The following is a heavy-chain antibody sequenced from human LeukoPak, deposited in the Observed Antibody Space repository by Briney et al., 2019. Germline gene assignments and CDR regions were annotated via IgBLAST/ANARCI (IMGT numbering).Heavy chain of an antibody. V-gene: IGHV3-20*04. CDR3: AKVGDGDDY. J-gene: IGHJ4*02. D-gene: IGHD2-21*02. Sequence: GGSLRLSCAASGFTFDDYGMIWVRQAPREGVEWVSGINWNGGSTGYADSVKGRFTISRDNAKNSLYLQMNILRAEDTALYYCAKVGDGDDYWGQGTLVTVSS. CDR2: INWNGGST. CDR1: GFTFDDYG.